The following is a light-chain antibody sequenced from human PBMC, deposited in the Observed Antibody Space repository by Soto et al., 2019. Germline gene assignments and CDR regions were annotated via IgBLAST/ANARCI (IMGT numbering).Light chain of an antibody. CDR3: SSYSISTAYL. V-gene: IGLV2-14*01. CDR1: SSDVGGYDY. CDR2: EVN. Sequence: QSALTQPASVAGSPGQSITISCTGTSSDVGGYDYVSWYQLYPGKAPKLTVFEVNNRPSGVSYRFSGSKSGNTATLTISGLQAEDEADYFCSSYSISTAYLFGPGTKGTVL. J-gene: IGLJ1*01.